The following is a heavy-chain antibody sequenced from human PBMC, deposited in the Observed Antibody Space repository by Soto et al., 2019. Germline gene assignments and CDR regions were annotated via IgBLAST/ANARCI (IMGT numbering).Heavy chain of an antibody. CDR3: ARVLVKYYYGMDV. V-gene: IGHV4-30-4*01. D-gene: IGHD3-22*01. Sequence: SETLSLTCTVSGGSISSGDYYWSWIRQPPGKGLEWIGYIYYSGSTYYSPSLKSRVTISVDTSKNQFSLKLSSVTAADTAVYYCARVLVKYYYGMDVWGQGTTVTVSS. CDR1: GGSISSGDYY. J-gene: IGHJ6*02. CDR2: IYYSGST.